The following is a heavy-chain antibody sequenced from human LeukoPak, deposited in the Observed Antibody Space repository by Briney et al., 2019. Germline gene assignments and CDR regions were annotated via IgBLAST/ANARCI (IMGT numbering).Heavy chain of an antibody. CDR3: AKAYYGDYYDY. J-gene: IGHJ4*02. CDR1: GFTFEDYG. V-gene: IGHV3-43*02. CDR2: ITGNGVST. Sequence: GGSLRLSCAASGFTFEDYGMHWVRQAPGKGLEWVSLITGNGVSTYYADSVKGRFTISRDNSRNTLYLQMNSLRAEDTAVYYCAKAYYGDYYDYWGQGTLVTVSS. D-gene: IGHD3-3*01.